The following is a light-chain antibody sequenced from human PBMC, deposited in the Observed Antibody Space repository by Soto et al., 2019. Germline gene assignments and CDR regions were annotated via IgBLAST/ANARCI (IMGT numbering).Light chain of an antibody. CDR2: RTS. J-gene: IGKJ1*01. CDR1: QGIGND. Sequence: ALHMTQSPSSLSASVGDRFTITCLTSQGIGNDLVWFQQKPGKAPKLLIYRTSSLQSGVPSRFSGSGSGTDFTLTISCLQSEDFATYYCQQSYSTSWTFGQGTKVDIK. CDR3: QQSYSTSWT. V-gene: IGKV1-6*01.